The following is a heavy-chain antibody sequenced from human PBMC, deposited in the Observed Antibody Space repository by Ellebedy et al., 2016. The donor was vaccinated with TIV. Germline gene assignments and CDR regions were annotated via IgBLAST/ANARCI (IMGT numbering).Heavy chain of an antibody. CDR3: ARDTLVGVTDSYFDY. V-gene: IGHV3-74*01. J-gene: IGHJ4*02. Sequence: GESLKISCAASGFTLSNYWMHWVRQAPGKGLVWVSRINGDGTSTNYADSVKGRITISRDNAKNSLYLQMNNLRAEDTAVYYCARDTLVGVTDSYFDYWGQGTLVTVSS. CDR1: GFTLSNYW. CDR2: INGDGTST. D-gene: IGHD1-26*01.